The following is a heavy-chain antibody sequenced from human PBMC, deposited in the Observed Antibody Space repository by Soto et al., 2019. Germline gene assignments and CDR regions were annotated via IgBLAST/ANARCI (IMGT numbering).Heavy chain of an antibody. Sequence: GSVLTLVNRTQTLTRTCSCSGFSLSTSGVGVGWIRQPPGKALEWLALIYWDDDKRYSPSLKSRLTITKDTSKSQVVLTMTNMDPVDTATFYCAHSHRSGWYSFPSFDYWAQGTLVTVSS. CDR1: GFSLSTSGVG. V-gene: IGHV2-5*02. D-gene: IGHD6-19*01. CDR2: IYWDDDK. CDR3: AHSHRSGWYSFPSFDY. J-gene: IGHJ4*02.